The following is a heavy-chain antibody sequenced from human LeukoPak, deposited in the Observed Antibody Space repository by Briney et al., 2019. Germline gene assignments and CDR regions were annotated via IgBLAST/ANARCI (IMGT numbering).Heavy chain of an antibody. CDR1: GFTFDDYT. J-gene: IGHJ4*02. V-gene: IGHV3-43*01. Sequence: GGSLRLSCAASGFTFDDYTMHWVRQAPGKVLEWVSLISWDGGSTYCADSVKGRFTISRDNSKNSLYLQMNSLRTEDTALYYCAKDRGGYDSYYFDYWGQGTLVTVSS. D-gene: IGHD5-12*01. CDR3: AKDRGGYDSYYFDY. CDR2: ISWDGGST.